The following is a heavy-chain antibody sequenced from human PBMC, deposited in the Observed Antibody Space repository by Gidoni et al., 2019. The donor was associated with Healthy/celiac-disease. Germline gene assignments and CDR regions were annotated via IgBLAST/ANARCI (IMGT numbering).Heavy chain of an antibody. V-gene: IGHV1-2*04. D-gene: IGHD6-13*01. CDR2: INPNSGGT. J-gene: IGHJ6*02. CDR1: GYTFTGYY. Sequence: QVQLVQSGAEVQKPGASVKVSCKASGYTFTGYYMHWVRQAPGQGLEWMGWINPNSGGTNYAQKFQGWVTMTRDTSISTAYMELSRLRSDDTAVYYCARSIAAAGSLGMDVWGQGTTVTVSS. CDR3: ARSIAAAGSLGMDV.